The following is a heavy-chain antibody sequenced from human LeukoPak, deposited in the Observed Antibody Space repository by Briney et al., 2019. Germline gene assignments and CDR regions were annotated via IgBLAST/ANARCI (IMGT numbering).Heavy chain of an antibody. D-gene: IGHD2-15*01. CDR3: AKDHNLGYCSGGSCYYFDY. CDR2: IRYDGSNK. J-gene: IGHJ4*02. Sequence: AGGSLRLSCAASGFTFSGYGMHWVRQAPGRGLEWVAFIRYDGSNKYYADSVKGRFTISRDNSKNTLYLQMNSLRAEDTAVYYCAKDHNLGYCSGGSCYYFDYWGQGSLVTVSS. CDR1: GFTFSGYG. V-gene: IGHV3-30*02.